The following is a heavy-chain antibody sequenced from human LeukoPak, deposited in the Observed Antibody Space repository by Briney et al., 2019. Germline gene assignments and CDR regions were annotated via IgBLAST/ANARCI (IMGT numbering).Heavy chain of an antibody. CDR3: ANPYSNIDY. CDR1: GFAFSNYA. V-gene: IGHV3-23*01. Sequence: GGSLRLSCAASGFAFSNYAMSWVRQAPGKGLEWVSAISGGGRNTYYADSVKGRFTISRDNSKNTLYLQMNSLRAEGTAVYYCANPYSNIDYWGQGTLVTVSS. CDR2: ISGGGRNT. J-gene: IGHJ4*02. D-gene: IGHD6-13*01.